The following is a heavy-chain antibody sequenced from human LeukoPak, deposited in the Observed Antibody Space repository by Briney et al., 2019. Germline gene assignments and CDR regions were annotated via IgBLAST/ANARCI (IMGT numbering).Heavy chain of an antibody. D-gene: IGHD6-19*01. J-gene: IGHJ3*02. CDR1: GGSISNYY. CDR3: ARHLWAVAGQRDAFDI. V-gene: IGHV4-59*08. CDR2: IYYSGST. Sequence: SETLSLTCTVSGGSISNYYWSWIRQPPGKGLEWIGYIYYSGSTNYNPSLKSRVTISVDTSKNQFSLKLSSVTAADTAVYYCARHLWAVAGQRDAFDIWGQGTMVTVSS.